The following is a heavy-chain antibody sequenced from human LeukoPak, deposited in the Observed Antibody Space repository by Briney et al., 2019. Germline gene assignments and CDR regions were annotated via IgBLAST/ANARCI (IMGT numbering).Heavy chain of an antibody. V-gene: IGHV3-7*01. CDR2: IKQDGSEE. CDR3: ARVGCTTTSCLAN. J-gene: IGHJ4*02. D-gene: IGHD2-2*01. Sequence: GGSLRLSCAISGLTFSSYWMTWVRQAPGKGLELVANIKQDGSEEYYVDSVKGRFTISRDNAKNSLYLQMSSLRVEDTAVYYCARVGCTTTSCLANWGQGTLVTVSS. CDR1: GLTFSSYW.